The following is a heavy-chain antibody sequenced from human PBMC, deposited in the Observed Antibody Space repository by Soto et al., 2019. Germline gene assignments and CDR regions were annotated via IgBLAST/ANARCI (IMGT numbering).Heavy chain of an antibody. J-gene: IGHJ4*02. D-gene: IGHD3-16*02. CDR2: ISGNSGHA. CDR1: GFPFSNYA. V-gene: IGHV3-23*01. CDR3: ARAPSEYIWGSYLRYFEY. Sequence: EVELLESGGAFIQPGGSLRLSCAASGFPFSNYAMAWVRQASGKGLEWVSGISGNSGHAFYAESVKGRFTSSRDNSRNTLYLQMESLRAEDTATYYCARAPSEYIWGSYLRYFEYWGQGTLVAVSS.